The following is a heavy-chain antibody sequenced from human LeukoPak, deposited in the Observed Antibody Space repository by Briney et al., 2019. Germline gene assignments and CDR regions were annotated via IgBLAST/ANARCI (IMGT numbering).Heavy chain of an antibody. D-gene: IGHD2-15*01. CDR1: GGSISSSSYY. V-gene: IGHV4-39*01. CDR2: IYYSGST. Sequence: SETLSLTCTVSGGSISSSSYYWGWIRQPPGKGLEWIGSIYYSGSTYYNPSLKSRVTISVDTSKNQFSLKLSSVTAADTAVYYCARAVVVVAATPGRHFDYWGQGTLVTVSS. J-gene: IGHJ4*02. CDR3: ARAVVVVAATPGRHFDY.